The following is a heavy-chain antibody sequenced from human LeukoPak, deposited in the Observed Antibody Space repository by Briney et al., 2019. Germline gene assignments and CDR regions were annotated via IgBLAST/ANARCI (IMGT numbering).Heavy chain of an antibody. CDR2: IKQDGSEK. Sequence: GGSLRLSCAASGFTFSSYWMSWVRQAPGKGLEWVANIKQDGSEKYYVDTVKGRFTISRDNAKNSLYLQMNSLRAEDTAVYYCARMLSPLWRGDAFDIWGQGTMVTVSS. CDR1: GFTFSSYW. D-gene: IGHD2-21*01. CDR3: ARMLSPLWRGDAFDI. V-gene: IGHV3-7*01. J-gene: IGHJ3*02.